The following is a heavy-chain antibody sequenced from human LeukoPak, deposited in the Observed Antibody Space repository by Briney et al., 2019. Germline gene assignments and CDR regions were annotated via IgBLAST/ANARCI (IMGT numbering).Heavy chain of an antibody. CDR2: MNPNSGDT. CDR3: ARDARHCTSSSCYSFYLDS. D-gene: IGHD2/OR15-2a*01. CDR1: GYTFTGYY. V-gene: IGHV1-2*02. J-gene: IGHJ4*02. Sequence: GASVKVSCTASGYTFTGYYIHWVRQAPGQGLDWMGWMNPNSGDTKYAQKFQGRITMTRDTSISTGYMELKWLRSDDTAVYYCARDARHCTSSSCYSFYLDSWGQGTLVTVSS.